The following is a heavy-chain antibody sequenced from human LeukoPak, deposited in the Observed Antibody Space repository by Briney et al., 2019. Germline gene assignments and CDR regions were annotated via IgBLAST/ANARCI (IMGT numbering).Heavy chain of an antibody. J-gene: IGHJ6*02. Sequence: GGSLRLSCAASGFSFSNYSMNWVRQAPGKGLEWVSSISSSSYSYIYYADSVKGRFTISRDNSKNSLYLQMNNLRVEDTAVYYCARVGHLATGVLSRRVVEYSSYNYGLDVWGQGTTVTVS. CDR1: GFSFSNYS. CDR3: ARVGHLATGVLSRRVVEYSSYNYGLDV. V-gene: IGHV3-21*01. D-gene: IGHD6-6*01. CDR2: ISSSSYSYI.